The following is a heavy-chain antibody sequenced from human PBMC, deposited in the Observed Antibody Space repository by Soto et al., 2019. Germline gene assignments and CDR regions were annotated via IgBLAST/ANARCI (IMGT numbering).Heavy chain of an antibody. Sequence: ASVKVSCKVSGYTLTELSMHWVRQAPGKGLEWMGGFDPEDGETIYAQKFQGRVTMTEDTSTDTAYMELSSLRSEDTAVYYCATALYSSSWYLTGVNYWGQGTLVTVSS. CDR1: GYTLTELS. D-gene: IGHD6-13*01. V-gene: IGHV1-24*01. CDR3: ATALYSSSWYLTGVNY. CDR2: FDPEDGET. J-gene: IGHJ4*02.